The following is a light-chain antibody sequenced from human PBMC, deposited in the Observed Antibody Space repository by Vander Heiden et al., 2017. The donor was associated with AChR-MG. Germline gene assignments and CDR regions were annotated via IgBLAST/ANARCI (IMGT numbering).Light chain of an antibody. V-gene: IGKV1-39*01. CDR2: AAS. J-gene: IGKJ1*01. CDR3: QQSYSTPRT. CDR1: QSISSY. Sequence: DIQMTQSPPSLSASVGERVTITCRASQSISSYLNWYQQKPGKAPKLLIYAASNLASGIPARFSGSGSGTDFTLTISSLQPEDFATYYCQQSYSTPRTFGQGTKVEIK.